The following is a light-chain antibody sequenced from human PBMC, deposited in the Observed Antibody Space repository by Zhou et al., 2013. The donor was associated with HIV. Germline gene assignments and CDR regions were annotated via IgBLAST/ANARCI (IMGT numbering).Light chain of an antibody. Sequence: EIVMTQSPATLSVSPGERATLSCKASQSVSSNLAWYQQKPGQAPRLLIFGASIRAVGIPVRFSGSGSGTDFTLTISSLQPEDFATYYCQQTNSFPLTFGGGTKVEIK. CDR1: QSVSSN. J-gene: IGKJ4*01. CDR3: QQTNSFPLT. V-gene: IGKV3-15*01. CDR2: GAS.